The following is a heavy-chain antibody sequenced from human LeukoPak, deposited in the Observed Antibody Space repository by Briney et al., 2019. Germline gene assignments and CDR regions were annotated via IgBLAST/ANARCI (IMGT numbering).Heavy chain of an antibody. Sequence: GGSLRLSCAGSGFTFNNYAMSWVRQAPGKGLEWVSAISGSGGSTYYADSVKGRFTISRDNSKNTLYLQMNSLRAEDTAVYYCAEDRRAVTPPNWFDPWGQGTLVTVSS. CDR3: AEDRRAVTPPNWFDP. CDR2: ISGSGGST. J-gene: IGHJ5*02. V-gene: IGHV3-23*01. CDR1: GFTFNNYA. D-gene: IGHD4-17*01.